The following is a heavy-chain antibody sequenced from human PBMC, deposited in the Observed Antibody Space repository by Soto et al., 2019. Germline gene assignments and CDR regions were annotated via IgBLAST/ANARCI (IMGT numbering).Heavy chain of an antibody. J-gene: IGHJ3*02. CDR3: ASDYGEYSGTMAFEI. CDR1: GGSISSGGYS. CDR2: IYHSGST. V-gene: IGHV4-30-2*01. D-gene: IGHD1-26*01. Sequence: PSETLSLTCAVSGGSISSGGYSWSWIRQPPGKGLEWIGYIYHSGSTYYNPSLKSRVTISVDRSKNQFSLKLSSVTAADTAVYYCASDYGEYSGTMAFEIWGEGTMVTVSS.